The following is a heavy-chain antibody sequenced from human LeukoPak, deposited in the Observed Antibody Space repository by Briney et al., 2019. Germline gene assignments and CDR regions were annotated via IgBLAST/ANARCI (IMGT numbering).Heavy chain of an antibody. D-gene: IGHD2-2*01. Sequence: GGSLRLSCAASGFTSRSYDMTWVRQAPGKGLEGVSYISGSGDSIYYTDSVKGRFTIYRDNSRNTLYLQMNSLRAEDTAVYYCAKSFRSTSLDYWGQGTLVTVS. CDR3: AKSFRSTSLDY. CDR1: GFTSRSYD. CDR2: ISGSGDSI. V-gene: IGHV3-23*01. J-gene: IGHJ4*02.